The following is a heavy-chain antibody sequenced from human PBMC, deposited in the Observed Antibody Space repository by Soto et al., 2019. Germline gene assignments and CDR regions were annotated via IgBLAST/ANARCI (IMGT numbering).Heavy chain of an antibody. Sequence: GSGPTLVNPTQTLTLTCTFSGFSLTTNKMSVSWIRQPPGKALEWLARIDWDDDKFYNTSLKTRLTISKDTSKNQVVLTMTNVDPVDTATYYCARIHGPSGNYDLDYWGQGTLVTVSS. CDR2: IDWDDDK. J-gene: IGHJ4*02. CDR1: GFSLTTNKMS. V-gene: IGHV2-70*17. D-gene: IGHD5-12*01. CDR3: ARIHGPSGNYDLDY.